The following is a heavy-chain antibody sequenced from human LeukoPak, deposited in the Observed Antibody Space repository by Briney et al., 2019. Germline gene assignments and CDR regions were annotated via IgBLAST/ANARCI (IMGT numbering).Heavy chain of an antibody. J-gene: IGHJ3*02. CDR3: ASGDYYDSGEDRSRGVAFDI. CDR1: GGSISSYY. CDR2: IYYSGST. D-gene: IGHD3-22*01. Sequence: PSETLSLTCTVSGGSISSYYWSWIRLPPGKGLEWIGYIYYSGSTNYNPSLKSRVTISVDTSKNQFSLKLSSVTAADTAVYYCASGDYYDSGEDRSRGVAFDIWGQGTMVTVSS. V-gene: IGHV4-59*01.